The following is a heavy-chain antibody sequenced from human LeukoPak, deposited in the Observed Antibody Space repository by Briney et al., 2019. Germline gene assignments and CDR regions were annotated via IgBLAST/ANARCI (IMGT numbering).Heavy chain of an antibody. Sequence: PSETLSLTCTVSGGSITSSSYYWGWIRQPPGNGLEWIGSIYYSGSTYYNPSLKSRVTISVDTSKNQFSLKLSSVTAADTAVYYCAAGSGSYIVGYYYYYMDVWGKGTTVTVSS. D-gene: IGHD3-10*01. J-gene: IGHJ6*03. CDR2: IYYSGST. CDR3: AAGSGSYIVGYYYYYMDV. V-gene: IGHV4-39*07. CDR1: GGSITSSSYY.